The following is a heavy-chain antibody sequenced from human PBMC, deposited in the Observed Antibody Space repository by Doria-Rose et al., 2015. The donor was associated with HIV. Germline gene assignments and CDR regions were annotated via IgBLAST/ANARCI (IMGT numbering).Heavy chain of an antibody. J-gene: IGHJ6*03. CDR3: AKAPIIGPKYYFYMDV. CDR2: ISWDSGAK. Sequence: VQLQESGGGLVQPGRSLRLSCVGSGFSFESYAMHRVRLAPGKGLEWVAGISWDSGAKGNADSVEGRFTISRDNAKKSVYLEMRSLRPEDTAFYYCAKAPIIGPKYYFYMDVWGKGTSVTVSS. D-gene: IGHD3-3*01. V-gene: IGHV3-9*01. CDR1: GFSFESYA.